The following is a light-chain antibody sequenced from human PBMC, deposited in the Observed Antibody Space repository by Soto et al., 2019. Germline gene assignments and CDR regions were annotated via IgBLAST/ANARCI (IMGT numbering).Light chain of an antibody. CDR2: FNT. Sequence: QAVLTQPPSASGTPGQRVTFSCSGSGSNIGNNAVNWYQQLPGTAPKLLIYFNTQRPSGVPDRFSGSKSGTSASLAISGLQSEDEADYYCAAWDDSLTGLQIGRGTKLTVL. V-gene: IGLV1-44*01. CDR1: GSNIGNNA. J-gene: IGLJ2*01. CDR3: AAWDDSLTGLQ.